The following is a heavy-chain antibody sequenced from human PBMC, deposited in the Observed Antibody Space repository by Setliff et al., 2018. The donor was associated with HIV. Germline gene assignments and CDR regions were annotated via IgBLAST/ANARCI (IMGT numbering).Heavy chain of an antibody. V-gene: IGHV4-61*08. CDR1: GASIARSDYF. J-gene: IGHJ1*01. D-gene: IGHD3-22*01. CDR2: IYYTGST. Sequence: SETLSLTCTVSGASIARSDYFWSWIRQPPGKGPEWLGYIYYTGSTNYNPALESRITMSVDTSKNQFSLTLKSVTAADTGVYYCAGVDYYDASGLRAEYFQLWGQGTQVTVSS. CDR3: AGVDYYDASGLRAEYFQL.